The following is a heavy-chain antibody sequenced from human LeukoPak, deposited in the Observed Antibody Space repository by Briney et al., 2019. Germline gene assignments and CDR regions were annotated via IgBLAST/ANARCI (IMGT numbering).Heavy chain of an antibody. CDR2: ISDSGGST. CDR3: AKGKGSSISCSDY. CDR1: GFTFSSYA. D-gene: IGHD2-2*01. J-gene: IGHJ4*02. Sequence: GGSLRLSCAASGFTFSSYAMSWVRQAPGKGLEWVSLISDSGGSTYYADSVKCRFTISRDNSKNTLSLQMNSLRAGDTAVYYWAKGKGSSISCSDYWGQGTLVTVSS. V-gene: IGHV3-23*01.